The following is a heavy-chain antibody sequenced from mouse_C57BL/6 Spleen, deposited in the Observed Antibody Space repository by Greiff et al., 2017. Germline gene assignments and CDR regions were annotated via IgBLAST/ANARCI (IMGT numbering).Heavy chain of an antibody. CDR3: ARDCETGNYTSFDY. CDR2: LSDGGSYT. Sequence: SGGGLVKPGGSLKLSCAASGFTFSSYAISWVRQTPEKRLEWVATLSDGGSYTNYPDNVKDRITITGDNAKNNLYMKLSHMKSENTAMYYCARDCETGNYTSFDYWGQGTPLTVTS. CDR1: GFTFSSYA. J-gene: IGHJ2*01. D-gene: IGHD2-1*01. V-gene: IGHV5-4*01.